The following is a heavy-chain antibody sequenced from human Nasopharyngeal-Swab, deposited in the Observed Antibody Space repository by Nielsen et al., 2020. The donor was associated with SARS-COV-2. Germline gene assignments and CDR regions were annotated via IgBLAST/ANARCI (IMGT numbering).Heavy chain of an antibody. CDR1: GYTFNRYG. V-gene: IGHV1-18*01. D-gene: IGHD4-17*01. CDR2: ISAYSGKT. Sequence: ASVKVSCKASGYTFNRYGISWVRQAPGQGLEWMGWISAYSGKTNFAQKFQDRLTMITDASTSTAYIELKSLRSDDTAIYYCARTEAYGDYEDYWGQGTLVIVSS. CDR3: ARTEAYGDYEDY. J-gene: IGHJ4*02.